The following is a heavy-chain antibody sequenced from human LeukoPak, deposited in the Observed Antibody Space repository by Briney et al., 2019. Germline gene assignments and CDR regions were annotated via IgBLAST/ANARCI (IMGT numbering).Heavy chain of an antibody. CDR2: IYYSGST. J-gene: IGHJ4*02. CDR3: AREVTTASYFDY. CDR1: GGSISSYY. Sequence: SETLSLTCTVSGGSISSYYWSWIRQPPGKGLEWIGYIYYSGSTNYNPSPKSRVTISVDTSKNQFSLKLSSVTAADTAVYYCAREVTTASYFDYWGQGTLVTVSS. V-gene: IGHV4-59*01. D-gene: IGHD4-17*01.